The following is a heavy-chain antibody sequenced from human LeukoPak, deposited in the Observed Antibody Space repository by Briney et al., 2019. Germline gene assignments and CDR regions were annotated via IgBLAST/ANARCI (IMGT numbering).Heavy chain of an antibody. CDR2: IKQDGSEK. V-gene: IGHV3-7*03. CDR3: ARGRNSYGLPWDY. J-gene: IGHJ4*02. CDR1: GFTFSSYW. D-gene: IGHD5-18*01. Sequence: GGSLRLSCAASGFTFSSYWMSWVRQAPGKGLEWVANIKQDGSEKYYVDSVKGRFTISRDNAKNSLYLQMNSLRAEGTAVYYCARGRNSYGLPWDYWGQGTLVTVSS.